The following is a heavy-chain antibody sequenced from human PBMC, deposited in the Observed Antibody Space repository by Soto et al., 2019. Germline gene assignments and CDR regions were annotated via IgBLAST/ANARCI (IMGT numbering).Heavy chain of an antibody. CDR1: GFTLGDYA. CDR2: IRSKAYGGTT. V-gene: IGHV3-49*03. D-gene: IGHD3-22*01. Sequence: GGSLRLSGTASGFTLGDYAMSWFRQAPGKGLEGVGFIRSKAYGGTTEYARSVKGRLTISRDDSKSIAYLQMNSLKTEDTAVYYCTRVPPHSTYYYDSSGYFEYGMDVWGQGTTVTVSS. CDR3: TRVPPHSTYYYDSSGYFEYGMDV. J-gene: IGHJ6*02.